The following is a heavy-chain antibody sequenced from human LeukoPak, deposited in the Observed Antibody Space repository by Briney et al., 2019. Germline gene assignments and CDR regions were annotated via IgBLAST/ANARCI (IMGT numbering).Heavy chain of an antibody. CDR1: GYTFTGYY. V-gene: IGHV1-2*02. J-gene: IGHJ3*02. D-gene: IGHD1-26*01. CDR3: ARDSGSSFRVDAFDI. Sequence: GASVKVSCKASGYTFTGYYMHWVRQAPGQGLEWMGWINPNSGGTNYAQKFQGRVTMTRDTSISTAYMELSRLRSDDTAVYYCARDSGSSFRVDAFDIWGQGTMVTVSS. CDR2: INPNSGGT.